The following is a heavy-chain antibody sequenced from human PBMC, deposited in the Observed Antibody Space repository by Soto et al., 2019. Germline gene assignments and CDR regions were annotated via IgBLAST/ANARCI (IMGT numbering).Heavy chain of an antibody. CDR1: GFSLSNARMG. J-gene: IGHJ4*02. CDR3: ARHAYGFWSGPTTANFDY. CDR2: IFSNDEK. D-gene: IGHD3-3*01. Sequence: QVTLKASGPVLVKPTETLTLTCTVSGFSLSNARMGVSWIRQPPGKALEWLAHIFSNDEKSYSTSLKSRLTISKDTSKSQVVLTMTNMDPVDTATYYCARHAYGFWSGPTTANFDYWGQGTLVTVSS. V-gene: IGHV2-26*01.